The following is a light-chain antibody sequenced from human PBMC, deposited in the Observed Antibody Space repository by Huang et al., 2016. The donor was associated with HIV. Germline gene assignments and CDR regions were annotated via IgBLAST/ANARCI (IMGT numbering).Light chain of an antibody. CDR3: QQFDTFPYT. CDR1: QDINNR. Sequence: DIQMTQSPSSLSTSVGARVTITCRASQDINNRLAWYHQKPGKAPESLIYAASNLQSGVPSRFSGSGSGTYFTLTISSLQPEDFATYYCQQFDTFPYTFGRGTRLDI. CDR2: AAS. J-gene: IGKJ2*01. V-gene: IGKV1-16*01.